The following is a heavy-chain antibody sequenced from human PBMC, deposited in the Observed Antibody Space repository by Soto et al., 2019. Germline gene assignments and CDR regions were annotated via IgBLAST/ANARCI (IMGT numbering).Heavy chain of an antibody. D-gene: IGHD2-21*01. CDR1: GFTVSNHW. CDR2: IKTDGTYT. J-gene: IGHJ3*01. Sequence: EVQLVESGGGLVQPGGSLTLSCAASGFTVSNHWMHWVRQAPGRGLESISRIKTDGTYTDYADSVKGRVTISRDNAKNMLYLQMDSLRPEDTAVYYCARPKGAAYSAFDVWGQGTVVTVSS. CDR3: ARPKGAAYSAFDV. V-gene: IGHV3-74*01.